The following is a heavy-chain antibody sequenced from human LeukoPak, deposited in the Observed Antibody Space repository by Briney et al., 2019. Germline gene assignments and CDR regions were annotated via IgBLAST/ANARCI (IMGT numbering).Heavy chain of an antibody. CDR2: IYYSGST. CDR3: ARGRVVVAATLYYFDY. J-gene: IGHJ4*02. CDR1: GGFISSYY. Sequence: SETLSLTCTVSGGFISSYYWSWIRQPPGKGLEWIGYIYYSGSTNYNPSLKSRVTISVDTSKNQFSLKLSSVTAADTAVYYCARGRVVVAATLYYFDYWGQGTLVTVSS. D-gene: IGHD2-15*01. V-gene: IGHV4-59*01.